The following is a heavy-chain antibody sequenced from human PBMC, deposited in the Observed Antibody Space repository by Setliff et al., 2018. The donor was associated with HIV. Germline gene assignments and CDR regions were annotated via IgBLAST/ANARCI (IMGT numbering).Heavy chain of an antibody. J-gene: IGHJ5*02. Sequence: SETLSLTCNVSGASISGYYWSWIRQPPGKGLELIGYISYTGSTNYNPSLKSRVTISVDRSKNQFSLKLNSMTAADTAFYYCARAPAIVRIGPVYFDPWGQGTQVTVSS. CDR3: ARAPAIVRIGPVYFDP. V-gene: IGHV4-59*01. D-gene: IGHD2-21*01. CDR1: GASISGYY. CDR2: ISYTGST.